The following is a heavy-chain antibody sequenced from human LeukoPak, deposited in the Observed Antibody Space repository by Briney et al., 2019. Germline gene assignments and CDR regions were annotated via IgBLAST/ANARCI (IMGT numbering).Heavy chain of an antibody. CDR1: GGSIGSYY. D-gene: IGHD5-18*01. CDR2: IYTSGST. J-gene: IGHJ6*02. Sequence: SETLSLTCTVSGGSIGSYYWSWIRQPAGKGLEWIGRIYTSGSTNYNPSLKSRVTMSVDTSKNQFSLKLSSVTAADTAVYYCARDYDGYSYGYYYYYGMDVWGQGTTVTVSS. CDR3: ARDYDGYSYGYYYYYGMDV. V-gene: IGHV4-4*07.